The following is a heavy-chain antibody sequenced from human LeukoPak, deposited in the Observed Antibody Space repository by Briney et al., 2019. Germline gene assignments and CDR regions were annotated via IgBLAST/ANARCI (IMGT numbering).Heavy chain of an antibody. CDR2: IYYSGST. V-gene: IGHV4-59*01. CDR3: ARQRGVVVADNWFDP. Sequence: SETLSLTCTVSGGSISSYYWSWIRQPPGKGLEWIGYIYYSGSTNYNPSLKSRVTISVDTSKNQFSLKLSSVTAADTAVYYCARQRGVVVADNWFDPWGQGTLVTVSS. D-gene: IGHD2-15*01. J-gene: IGHJ5*02. CDR1: GGSISSYY.